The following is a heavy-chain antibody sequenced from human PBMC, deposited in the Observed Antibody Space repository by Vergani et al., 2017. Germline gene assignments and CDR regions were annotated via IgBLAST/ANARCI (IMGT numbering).Heavy chain of an antibody. J-gene: IGHJ4*02. D-gene: IGHD2-2*02. CDR3: ARDTYCSSTSCYNTCLDY. CDR2: IWYDGSNK. Sequence: QVQLVESGGGVVQPGRSLRLSCAASGFTFSSYGMHWVRQAPGKGLEWVAVIWYDGSNKYYADSVKGRFTISRDNSKNTLYLQMNSLRAEDTAVYYCARDTYCSSTSCYNTCLDYWGQGTLVTVSS. CDR1: GFTFSSYG. V-gene: IGHV3-33*01.